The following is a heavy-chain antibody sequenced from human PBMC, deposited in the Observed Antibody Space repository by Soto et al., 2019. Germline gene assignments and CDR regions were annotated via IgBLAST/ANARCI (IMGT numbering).Heavy chain of an antibody. Sequence: ASVKVCCKASGYTFTGYYMHWVRQAPGQGLEWMGWINPNSGGTNYAQKFQGWVTMTRDTSISTAYMELSRLRSDDTAVYYCARSKDIVVVVAATPIGAFDVWG. CDR3: ARSKDIVVVVAATPIGAFDV. J-gene: IGHJ3*01. CDR2: INPNSGGT. D-gene: IGHD2-15*01. V-gene: IGHV1-2*04. CDR1: GYTFTGYY.